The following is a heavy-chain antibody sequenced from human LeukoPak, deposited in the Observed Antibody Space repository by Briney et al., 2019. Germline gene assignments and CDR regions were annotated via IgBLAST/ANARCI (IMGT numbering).Heavy chain of an antibody. CDR2: IYSGGST. V-gene: IGHV3-53*01. J-gene: IGHJ4*02. D-gene: IGHD3-10*01. Sequence: GGSLRLSCAASGLTVSSNCMSWVRQAPGKGLEWVSLIYSGGSTYYTDSVKGRFTIFRDNAKNSLYLQMNSLRAEDTAVYFCARVDRFGESTHYFDDWGQGTLVTVSS. CDR3: ARVDRFGESTHYFDD. CDR1: GLTVSSNC.